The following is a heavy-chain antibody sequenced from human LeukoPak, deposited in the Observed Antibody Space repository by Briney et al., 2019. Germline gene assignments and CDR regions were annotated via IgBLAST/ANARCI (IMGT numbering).Heavy chain of an antibody. CDR1: GFTFSSYG. J-gene: IGHJ6*02. CDR3: TAERILELRYYGMDV. D-gene: IGHD1-26*01. V-gene: IGHV3-30*03. Sequence: GGSLRLSCAASGFTFSSYGMHWVRQAPGKGLEWVAVISYDGSNKYYADSVKGRFTISRDNSKNTLYLQMNSLKTEDTAVYYCTAERILELRYYGMDVWGQGTTVTVSS. CDR2: ISYDGSNK.